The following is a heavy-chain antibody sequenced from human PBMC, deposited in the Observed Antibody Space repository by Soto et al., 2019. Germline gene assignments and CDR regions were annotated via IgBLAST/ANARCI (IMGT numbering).Heavy chain of an antibody. CDR1: GYTFTSYY. CDR3: ARGGFHHGFDI. V-gene: IGHV3-74*01. CDR2: VNNDGGNS. J-gene: IGHJ3*02. Sequence: GASVKVSCKASGYTFTSYYMHWVRQAPEKGLVWVSRVNNDGGNSIYADSVKGRFITSRDNAKNTVYLQMNTLSAEDTAVYYCARGGFHHGFDIWGQGTMVTVSS.